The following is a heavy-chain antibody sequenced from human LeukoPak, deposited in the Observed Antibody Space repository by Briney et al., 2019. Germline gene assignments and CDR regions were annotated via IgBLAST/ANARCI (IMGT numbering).Heavy chain of an antibody. J-gene: IGHJ3*02. CDR2: ISSSSSYI. V-gene: IGHV3-21*01. D-gene: IGHD3-22*01. CDR1: GFTFSSYS. Sequence: PGGSLTLACPASGFTFSSYSMNWVRQAPGKGLEWVSSISSSSSYIYYADSGKGRFTISRDNAKNSLYLQINSLRAEDTAVYYCAREQDTYYYDSSGHDAFDIWGQGTMVTVSS. CDR3: AREQDTYYYDSSGHDAFDI.